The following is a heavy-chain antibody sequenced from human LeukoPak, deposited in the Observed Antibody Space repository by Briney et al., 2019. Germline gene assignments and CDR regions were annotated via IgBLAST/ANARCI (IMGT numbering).Heavy chain of an antibody. CDR1: GFTFSSYA. D-gene: IGHD3-3*01. CDR2: ISYDGGNK. V-gene: IGHV3-30*04. CDR3: ARPGGYDFWSGYPFDY. J-gene: IGHJ4*02. Sequence: GGSLRLSCAASGFTFSSYAMHWVRQAPGKGLEWVSVISYDGGNKYYADSVKGRFTISRDNSKNTLYLQMNSLRAEDTAVYYCARPGGYDFWSGYPFDYWGQGTLVTVSS.